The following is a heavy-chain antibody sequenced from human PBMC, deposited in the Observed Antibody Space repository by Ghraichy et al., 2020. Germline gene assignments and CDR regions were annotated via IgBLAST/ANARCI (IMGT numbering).Heavy chain of an antibody. CDR3: ARDLYGDYGEAPFDI. CDR1: GDSVSSKSTA. CDR2: TYSRSKWFN. V-gene: IGHV6-1*01. Sequence: SQTLSLTCAISGDSVSSKSTAWNWIRQSPSRGLKWLGRTYSRSKWFNDYAVSVRSRLTINPDTSKNHFSLQLMSVTPEDTAVYYCARDLYGDYGEAPFDIWGQGTVVIVSS. D-gene: IGHD4-17*01. J-gene: IGHJ3*02.